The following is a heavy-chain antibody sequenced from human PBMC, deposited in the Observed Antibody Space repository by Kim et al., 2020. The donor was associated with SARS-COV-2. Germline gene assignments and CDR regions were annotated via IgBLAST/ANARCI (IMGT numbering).Heavy chain of an antibody. J-gene: IGHJ6*02. CDR3: AKDRGYSGYDLLYYGMDV. Sequence: KSRFTISRDNSKNTLYLQMHSLRAEDTAVYYGAKDRGYSGYDLLYYGMDVWGQGTTVTVSS. D-gene: IGHD5-12*01. V-gene: IGHV3-30*02.